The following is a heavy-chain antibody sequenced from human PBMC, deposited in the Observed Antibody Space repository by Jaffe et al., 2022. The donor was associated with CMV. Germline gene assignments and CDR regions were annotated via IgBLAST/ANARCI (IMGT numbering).Heavy chain of an antibody. D-gene: IGHD2-2*01. J-gene: IGHJ4*02. CDR1: GFTFSSYA. CDR2: ISGSGGST. CDR3: AKTKGYCSSTSCHLDY. Sequence: EVQLVESGGGLVQPGGSLRLSCAASGFTFSSYAMSWVRQAPGKGLEWVSAISGSGGSTYYADSVKGRFTISRDNSKNTLYLQMNSLRAEDTAVYYCAKTKGYCSSTSCHLDYWGQGTLVTVSS. V-gene: IGHV3-23*04.